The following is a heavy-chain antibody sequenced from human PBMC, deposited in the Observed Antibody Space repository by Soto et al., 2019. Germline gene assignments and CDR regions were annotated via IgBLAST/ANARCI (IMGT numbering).Heavy chain of an antibody. V-gene: IGHV4-59*01. CDR2: TYNSGST. J-gene: IGHJ4*02. CDR1: GGSLSHYY. D-gene: IGHD6-13*01. CDR3: GREGGSSTWYTY. Sequence: PSETLSLTCTFSGGSLSHYYWIWIRQPPGKALEWIGFTYNSGSTNYNPSLKSRVTISVDTSKNQFSLKLTSVTAADTAVYYCGREGGSSTWYTYWGQGTLVTVSS.